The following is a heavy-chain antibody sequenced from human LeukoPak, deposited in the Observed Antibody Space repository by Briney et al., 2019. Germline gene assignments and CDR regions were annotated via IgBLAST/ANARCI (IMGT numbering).Heavy chain of an antibody. V-gene: IGHV4-34*01. CDR1: GGSFSGYY. CDR3: ASADGDLFDY. Sequence: SETLSLTCAVYGGSFSGYYWSWIRQPPGKGLEWIGEINHSGSTNYNPSLKSRVTISVDTSKNQFSLKLSSVTAADTAVYYCASADGDLFDYWGQGTLVTVSS. D-gene: IGHD5-24*01. J-gene: IGHJ4*02. CDR2: INHSGST.